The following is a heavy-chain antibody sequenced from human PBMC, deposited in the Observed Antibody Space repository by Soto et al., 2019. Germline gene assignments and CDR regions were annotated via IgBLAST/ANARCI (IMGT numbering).Heavy chain of an antibody. J-gene: IGHJ4*02. CDR2: ITGSGRDT. CDR3: EKNRLENSPSALDS. Sequence: GSLRLSCAASGFTFRNNVLSWVRQAPGKGLDWVSGITGSGRDTYYADSVKGRFTISRDNSKNMVFLQMNSLRAEDTALYYCEKNRLENSPSALDSWGPGTLVTVSS. D-gene: IGHD6-13*01. CDR1: GFTFRNNV. V-gene: IGHV3-23*01.